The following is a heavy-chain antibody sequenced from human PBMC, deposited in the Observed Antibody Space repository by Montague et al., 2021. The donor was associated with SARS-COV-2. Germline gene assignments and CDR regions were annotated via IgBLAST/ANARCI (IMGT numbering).Heavy chain of an antibody. D-gene: IGHD6-13*01. CDR1: GDSFSSYY. Sequence: SETLSLTCSVSGDSFSSYYWSWIRQPPGRGLEWIGHVYYTGSTKYNPSLKSRVSIAVDTSRRQLSLNLKSVTAADTAVYYCASHFVWQQLSTWGQGTLVSVSS. J-gene: IGHJ4*02. V-gene: IGHV4-59*01. CDR2: VYYTGST. CDR3: ASHFVWQQLST.